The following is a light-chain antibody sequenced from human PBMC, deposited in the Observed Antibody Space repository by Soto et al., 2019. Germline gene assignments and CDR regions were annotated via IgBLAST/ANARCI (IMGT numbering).Light chain of an antibody. J-gene: IGKJ3*01. CDR3: QQYGGSPFT. CDR1: QSVSSN. Sequence: EIVLTQSPATLSVVPGERATLSCRASQSVSSNLAWYQQKPGQAPRLLIYAASSRATGIPDRFSGSGSGTDFTLTISRLEPEDFGVYYCQQYGGSPFTFGPGTKVDIK. V-gene: IGKV3-20*01. CDR2: AAS.